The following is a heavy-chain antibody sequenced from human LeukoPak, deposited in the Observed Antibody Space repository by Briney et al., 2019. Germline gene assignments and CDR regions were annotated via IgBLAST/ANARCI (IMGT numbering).Heavy chain of an antibody. D-gene: IGHD3-16*01. CDR2: INHSGST. CDR3: ARTIQKLWGTYFDY. CDR1: GGSFSGYY. Sequence: PSETLSLTCTVYGGSFSGYYWSWIRQPPGKGLEWIGEINHSGSTNYTPSLKTRVTISVDTSKSHFSLRLSSVTAADTAVYYCARTIQKLWGTYFDYWGQGTLVTVSS. V-gene: IGHV4-34*01. J-gene: IGHJ4*02.